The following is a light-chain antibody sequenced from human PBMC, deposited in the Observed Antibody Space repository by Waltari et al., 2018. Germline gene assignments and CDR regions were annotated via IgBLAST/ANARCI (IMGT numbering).Light chain of an antibody. CDR1: SSNLENNF. CDR3: GTWDSYLSAVL. V-gene: IGLV1-51*01. Sequence: QSVLTQPPSVSAAPGQKVTISCSGSSSNLENNFVSWYQQLPGTAPKLLIYDKHKRPSGIPDRFSGSKSGTSATLGITGLQTGDEADYFCGTWDSYLSAVLFGGGTKLTVV. J-gene: IGLJ2*01. CDR2: DKH.